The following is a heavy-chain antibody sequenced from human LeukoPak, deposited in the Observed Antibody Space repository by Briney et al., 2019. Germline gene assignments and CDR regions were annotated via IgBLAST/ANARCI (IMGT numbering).Heavy chain of an antibody. D-gene: IGHD3-3*01. J-gene: IGHJ6*02. CDR2: ISGSGGST. Sequence: PGGSLRLSCAASGFTFSSYAMSWVRQAPGKGLEWVSAISGSGGSTYYADAVKGRFTISRDNSKTTLYLQMNSLRAEDTAVYYCAKGTGVLRFLEWLLPSGMDVWGQGTTVTVSS. V-gene: IGHV3-23*01. CDR1: GFTFSSYA. CDR3: AKGTGVLRFLEWLLPSGMDV.